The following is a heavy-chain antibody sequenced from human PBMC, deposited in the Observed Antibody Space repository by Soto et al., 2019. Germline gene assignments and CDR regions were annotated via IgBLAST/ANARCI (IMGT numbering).Heavy chain of an antibody. D-gene: IGHD6-19*01. CDR3: AREPAVAGFDY. J-gene: IGHJ4*02. CDR1: GYTFTIYD. V-gene: IGHV1-8*01. CDR2: MNPNSGNT. Sequence: QVPLVQSGAEVKKPGASVKVSCKASGYTFTIYDINWVRQATGQGLEWMGWMNPNSGNTGYAPKFQGRVIMTRNTSISTAYMELSILRSEDTAVYYCAREPAVAGFDYWGQGTRVTVSS.